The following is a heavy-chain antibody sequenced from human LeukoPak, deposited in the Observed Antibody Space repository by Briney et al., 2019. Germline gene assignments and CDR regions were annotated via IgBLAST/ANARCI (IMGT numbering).Heavy chain of an antibody. CDR1: GYTFTSYG. Sequence: EASVKVSCKASGYTFTSYGISWVRQAPGQGLEWMGWISAYNGNTNYAQKLQGRVTMTTDTSTSTAYMELRSLRSDDTAVYYCARDHRPSSSSWPHSYYYYYGMDVWGQGTTVTVSS. J-gene: IGHJ6*02. CDR2: ISAYNGNT. D-gene: IGHD6-13*01. CDR3: ARDHRPSSSSWPHSYYYYYGMDV. V-gene: IGHV1-18*01.